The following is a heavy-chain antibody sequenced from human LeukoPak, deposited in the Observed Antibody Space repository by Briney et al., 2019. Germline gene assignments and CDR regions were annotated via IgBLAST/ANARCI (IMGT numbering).Heavy chain of an antibody. CDR2: INHSGST. D-gene: IGHD2-15*01. Sequence: KPSETLSLTCAVYGGSFSGYYWSWIRQPPGKGLEWIGEINHSGSTNYNPSLKSRVTISVDTSKNQFSLKLSSVTAADTAVYYCARGSVVVAVNYYYYYYGMDVWGQGTTVTVSS. V-gene: IGHV4-34*01. J-gene: IGHJ6*02. CDR3: ARGSVVVAVNYYYYYYGMDV. CDR1: GGSFSGYY.